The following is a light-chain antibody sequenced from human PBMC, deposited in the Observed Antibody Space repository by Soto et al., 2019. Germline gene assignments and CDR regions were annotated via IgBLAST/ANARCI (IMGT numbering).Light chain of an antibody. J-gene: IGKJ2*01. CDR1: QSFSSSY. CDR3: QQYGSSPRYT. V-gene: IGKV3-20*01. Sequence: EIVLTQSPGTLSLSPGERATLSCRASQSFSSSYLAWYQQKPGQAPRLLIYGASSRATGIPDRFSGSGSGTDFTLTISRLEPEDFAVYYCQQYGSSPRYTFGQGNKLEIK. CDR2: GAS.